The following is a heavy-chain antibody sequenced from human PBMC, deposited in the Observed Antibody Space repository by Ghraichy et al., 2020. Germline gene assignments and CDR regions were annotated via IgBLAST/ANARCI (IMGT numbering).Heavy chain of an antibody. CDR1: GGSISRYY. Sequence: SETLSLTCTVSGGSISRYYWSWIRQSPGKGLEWIGYISYSGSTNYNPSLKSRVTISVDTSKNQFSLRLSSVTAADTAVYYCVRGCGSGGRCYSQNIYDWGQGTLVTVSS. CDR2: ISYSGST. D-gene: IGHD2-15*01. V-gene: IGHV4-59*01. J-gene: IGHJ4*02. CDR3: VRGCGSGGRCYSQNIYD.